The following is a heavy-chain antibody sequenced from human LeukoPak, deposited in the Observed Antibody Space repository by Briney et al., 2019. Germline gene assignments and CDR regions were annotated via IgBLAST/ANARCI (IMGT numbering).Heavy chain of an antibody. CDR2: IRYDGSNK. D-gene: IGHD6-13*01. Sequence: PGGSLRLSCAASGFTFSSYGMHWVRQAPGKGLEWVAFIRYDGSNKYYADSVKGRFTISRDNSKNTLYLQMNSLRAEDTAVYYCAKDMGRSSSWSYYFDYWGQGTLVTVSS. V-gene: IGHV3-30*02. J-gene: IGHJ4*02. CDR1: GFTFSSYG. CDR3: AKDMGRSSSWSYYFDY.